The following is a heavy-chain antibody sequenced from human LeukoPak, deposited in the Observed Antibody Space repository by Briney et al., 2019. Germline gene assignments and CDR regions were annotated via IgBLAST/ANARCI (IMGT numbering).Heavy chain of an antibody. CDR3: ARVGGVVVPAAIPPYYYGMDV. CDR2: IYYSGST. J-gene: IGHJ6*02. D-gene: IGHD2-2*01. CDR1: GGFISSYY. Sequence: SETLSLTCTVSGGFISSYYWSWIRQPPGKGLEWIGYIYYSGSTNYNPSLKSRVTISVDTSKNQFSLKLSSVTAADTAVYYCARVGGVVVPAAIPPYYYGMDVWGQGTTVTVSS. V-gene: IGHV4-59*01.